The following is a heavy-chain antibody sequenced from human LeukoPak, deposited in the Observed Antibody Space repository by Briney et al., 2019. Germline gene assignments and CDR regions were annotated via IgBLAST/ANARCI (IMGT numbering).Heavy chain of an antibody. CDR1: GFTFDDYA. CDR2: IRGDGGGT. CDR3: AREYGSGSYYMGPEF. J-gene: IGHJ4*02. D-gene: IGHD3-10*01. V-gene: IGHV3-43*02. Sequence: PGGSLRLSCAASGFTFDDYAMHWVRQTPGKGLEWVSLIRGDGGGTYYAGSVKGRFTISRDDAKNSLYLQMNSLRAEDTAVYYCAREYGSGSYYMGPEFWGQGTLVTVSS.